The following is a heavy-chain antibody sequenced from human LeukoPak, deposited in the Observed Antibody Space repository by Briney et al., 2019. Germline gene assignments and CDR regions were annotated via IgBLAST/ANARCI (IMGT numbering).Heavy chain of an antibody. CDR3: ARSHLGSYDY. J-gene: IGHJ4*02. D-gene: IGHD1-26*01. Sequence: SETLSLTCTVSGGSISSSSYYWGWIRQPPGKGLEWIGSIYYSGSTYYNPSLKSRVTISVDTSKNQFSLKPSSVTAADTAVYYCARSHLGSYDYWGQGTLVTVSS. V-gene: IGHV4-39*07. CDR1: GGSISSSSYY. CDR2: IYYSGST.